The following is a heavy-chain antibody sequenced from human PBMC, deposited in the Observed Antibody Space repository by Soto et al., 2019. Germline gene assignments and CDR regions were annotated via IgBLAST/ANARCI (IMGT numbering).Heavy chain of an antibody. CDR1: GDTFIKYD. D-gene: IGHD3-3*02. CDR3: ARDTETLGPRANDALDI. Sequence: ASVKVSCKASGDTFIKYDINWVRQATGQSLEWMGWINAGSGNTKYSQNFQGRVSITRDTSASTVYMELTGLTSEDTAVYYCARDTETLGPRANDALDIWGQGTMVTVSS. CDR2: INAGSGNT. J-gene: IGHJ3*02. V-gene: IGHV1-3*01.